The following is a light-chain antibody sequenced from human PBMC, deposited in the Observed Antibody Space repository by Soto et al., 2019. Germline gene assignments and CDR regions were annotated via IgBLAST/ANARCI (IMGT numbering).Light chain of an antibody. V-gene: IGLV4-69*01. Sequence: QAVVTQSPSASASLGDSVKLTCTLSSGHSSYAIAWHQQQPEKGPRYLMKLSSDGSHSKGDGIPDRFSGSSSGAERYLTISSLQSEDEADYYCQTWDTGARVVFGGGTKVTVL. J-gene: IGLJ2*01. CDR3: QTWDTGARVV. CDR2: LSSDGSH. CDR1: SGHSSYA.